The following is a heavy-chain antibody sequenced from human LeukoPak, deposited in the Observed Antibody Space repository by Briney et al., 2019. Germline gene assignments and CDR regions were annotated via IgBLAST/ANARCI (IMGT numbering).Heavy chain of an antibody. Sequence: SETLSLTCTVSGGSISSSSYYWGWIRQPPGKGLEWIGSIYYSGSTYYNPSLKSRVTISVDTSKNQFSLKLSSVTAADTAVYYCARHPAGVTTVTTTPLDPWGQGTLVTVSS. CDR1: GGSISSSSYY. D-gene: IGHD4-17*01. CDR2: IYYSGST. CDR3: ARHPAGVTTVTTTPLDP. J-gene: IGHJ5*02. V-gene: IGHV4-39*01.